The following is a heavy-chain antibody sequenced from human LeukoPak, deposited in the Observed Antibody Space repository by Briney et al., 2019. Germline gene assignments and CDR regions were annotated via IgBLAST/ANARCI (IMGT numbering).Heavy chain of an antibody. Sequence: GESLKISCKGSGYSFTSYWIGWVRQMPGKGLEWMGMIYPGDSGTRYSPSFQGQVTISADKSISTAYLQWSSLKASDTAMYYCARTTKRRIVGATADYWGQGTLVTVSS. CDR1: GYSFTSYW. J-gene: IGHJ4*02. CDR2: IYPGDSGT. CDR3: ARTTKRRIVGATADY. V-gene: IGHV5-51*01. D-gene: IGHD1-26*01.